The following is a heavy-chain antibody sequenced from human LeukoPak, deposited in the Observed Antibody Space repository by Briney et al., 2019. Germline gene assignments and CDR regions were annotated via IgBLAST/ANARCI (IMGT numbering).Heavy chain of an antibody. CDR2: IYENGGTT. V-gene: IGHV3-23*01. Sequence: PGGSLRLSCVGSGFTFRSHAMSWFRQAPEKGLEFVSGIYENGGTTYYADSVKGRFSISRDNSKNTPYLQMDNLRGEDTAVYYCAKNFRIGYSAHFDYWGQGALVTVSS. J-gene: IGHJ4*02. D-gene: IGHD2-21*01. CDR1: GFTFRSHA. CDR3: AKNFRIGYSAHFDY.